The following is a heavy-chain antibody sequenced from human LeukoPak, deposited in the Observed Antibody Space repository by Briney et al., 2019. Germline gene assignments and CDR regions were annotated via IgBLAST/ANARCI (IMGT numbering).Heavy chain of an antibody. V-gene: IGHV3-48*02. CDR3: ARAGSGVPAAMTY. Sequence: PGGSLRLSCAASGLTFNTLGMRWARQAPAKGLEGVSYISSGSENIYYADSVKGRFTISRDNVKNSLDLQMNSLRDDDTAVYYCARAGSGVPAAMTYWGRGTLVTVCS. J-gene: IGHJ4*02. CDR2: ISSGSENI. CDR1: GLTFNTLG. D-gene: IGHD2-2*01.